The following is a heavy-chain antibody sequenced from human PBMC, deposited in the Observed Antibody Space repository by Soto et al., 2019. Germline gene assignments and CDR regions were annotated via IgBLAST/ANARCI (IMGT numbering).Heavy chain of an antibody. J-gene: IGHJ3*02. CDR1: GGTFSSYA. D-gene: IGHD5-12*01. Sequence: ASVKVSCKASGGTFSSYAISWVRQAPGQGLEWMGGIIPIFGTANYAQRFQGGVTITADEATVTAYMELSSLRSEDTAVYYCARDIVATIGNYAFDTWGQGTMVTVSS. CDR2: IIPIFGTA. V-gene: IGHV1-69*13. CDR3: ARDIVATIGNYAFDT.